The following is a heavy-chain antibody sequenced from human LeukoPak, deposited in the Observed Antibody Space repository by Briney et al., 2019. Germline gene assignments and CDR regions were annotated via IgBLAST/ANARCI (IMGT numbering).Heavy chain of an antibody. V-gene: IGHV3-48*01. Sequence: GGSLRLSCAASGFTVSSNYMSWVRQAPGKGLEWVSYISSSSGTIYYADSVKGRFTISRDNAKNSLYLQMYSLRAEDTAVYYCAKDLDCSSTSCSTFDYWGQGTLVTVSS. D-gene: IGHD2-2*01. CDR3: AKDLDCSSTSCSTFDY. CDR1: GFTVSSNY. J-gene: IGHJ4*02. CDR2: ISSSSGTI.